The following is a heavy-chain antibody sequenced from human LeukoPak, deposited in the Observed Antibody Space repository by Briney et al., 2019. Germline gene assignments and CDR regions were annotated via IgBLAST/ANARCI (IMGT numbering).Heavy chain of an antibody. CDR3: ARMTIAYIMDV. V-gene: IGHV4-59*08. Sequence: SSETLSLTCTVSGGSISSYYWTWIRQPPGKGLEWIGYIYSSGSSNYSPSLKSRVTISLDRSKNQFSLRLSSVTAADTAVYYCARMTIAYIMDVWGQGTTVTVSS. D-gene: IGHD4/OR15-4a*01. CDR2: IYSSGSS. J-gene: IGHJ6*02. CDR1: GGSISSYY.